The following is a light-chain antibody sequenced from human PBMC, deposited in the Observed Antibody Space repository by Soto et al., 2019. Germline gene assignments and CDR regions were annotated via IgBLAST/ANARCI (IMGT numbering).Light chain of an antibody. CDR1: QSVCRY. J-gene: IGKJ2*01. V-gene: IGKV3-20*01. CDR2: GAS. Sequence: VLTQSPGTLSLSPGERATLSCRASQSVCRYLVWYQQKPGQAPRLLIYGASSRASGIPDRFSGSGSGTDFTLTINRLGPEDSAVYYCQQFDTSPYTFGQGTKLEIK. CDR3: QQFDTSPYT.